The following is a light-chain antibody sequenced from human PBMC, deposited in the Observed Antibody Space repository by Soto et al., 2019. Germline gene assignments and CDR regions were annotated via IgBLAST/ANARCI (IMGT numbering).Light chain of an antibody. CDR3: EQYNNWPIT. CDR2: GAS. J-gene: IGKJ5*01. CDR1: QSVSSY. Sequence: EIVLTQSPATLSLSPGERATLSCRASQSVSSYLAWYQQKPGQAPRLLIYGASRRATGLPARFSGSGSGTEFTLTISSLQSEDFAVYYCEQYNNWPITFGQGTRLEIK. V-gene: IGKV3-15*01.